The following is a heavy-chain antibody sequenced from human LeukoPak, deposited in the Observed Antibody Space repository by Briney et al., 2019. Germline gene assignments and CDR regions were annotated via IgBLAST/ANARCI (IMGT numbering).Heavy chain of an antibody. CDR2: IRYDGSNK. CDR3: AKDREPGIAVAGTALRY. V-gene: IGHV3-30*02. D-gene: IGHD6-19*01. CDR1: GFTFSSYG. J-gene: IGHJ4*02. Sequence: GGSLRLSCAASGFTFSSYGMHWVRQAPGKGLEWVAFIRYDGSNKYHADSVKGRFTISRDNSKNTLYLQMNSLRAEDTAVYYCAKDREPGIAVAGTALRYWGQGTLVTVSS.